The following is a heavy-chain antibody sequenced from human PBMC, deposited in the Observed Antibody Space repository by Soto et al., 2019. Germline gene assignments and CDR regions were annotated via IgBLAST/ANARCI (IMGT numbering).Heavy chain of an antibody. CDR1: GVPFRSEP. D-gene: IGHD2-21*01. CDR3: ATELGDNPASPFDS. V-gene: IGHV1-69*01. J-gene: IGHJ4*02. CDR2: TIPPFGTA. Sequence: QVQLVQSGAEVKKPGSWGKVSCKASGVPFRSEPIGWVRQAPGQGLEWVGGTIPPFGTANFAQKFQGRVTITADESTSTLYIELSSLRSDDTAVYYCATELGDNPASPFDSWGQGTLVTVSS.